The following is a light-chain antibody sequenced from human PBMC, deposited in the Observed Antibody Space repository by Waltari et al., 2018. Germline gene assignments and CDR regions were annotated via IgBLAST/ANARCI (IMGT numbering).Light chain of an antibody. CDR3: AAWDDSLNGFV. V-gene: IGLV1-44*01. J-gene: IGLJ1*01. Sequence: QSVLTQPPSASGTPGQRVIISCSGSSSNIGSNTVNWYQQLPGKAPKVLVYSNNQRPSGVPARFSGSKSATSASLAISGLQSEDEADYYCAAWDDSLNGFVFGTGTRFTVL. CDR2: SNN. CDR1: SSNIGSNT.